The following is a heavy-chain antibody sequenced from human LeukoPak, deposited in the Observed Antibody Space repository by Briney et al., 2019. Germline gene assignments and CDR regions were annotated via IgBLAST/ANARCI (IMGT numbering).Heavy chain of an antibody. CDR1: GGSISNSSFY. CDR2: IYYRGST. CDR3: ARLFLRFGEFSFDY. J-gene: IGHJ4*02. V-gene: IGHV4-39*02. D-gene: IGHD3-10*01. Sequence: SETLSLTCTVSGGSISNSSFYWGWIRQPPGKGLEWIGNIYYRGSTYYNSSLKSRVSISVDTSKNYFSLKVSSVTAADTAVYYCARLFLRFGEFSFDYWGQGTLVIVSS.